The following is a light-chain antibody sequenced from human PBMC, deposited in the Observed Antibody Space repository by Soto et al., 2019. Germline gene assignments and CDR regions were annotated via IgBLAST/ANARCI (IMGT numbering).Light chain of an antibody. Sequence: EIVLTQSPGTLSLSPGERATLSCRASQSVSRNYLVWYQQNPGQAPRLLIYGASSRATGIPDRFSGSGSGTDFTLTISKLEPEDFAVYYCQQSGSSPWTFGQGTKVEIK. CDR2: GAS. CDR3: QQSGSSPWT. V-gene: IGKV3-20*01. J-gene: IGKJ1*01. CDR1: QSVSRNY.